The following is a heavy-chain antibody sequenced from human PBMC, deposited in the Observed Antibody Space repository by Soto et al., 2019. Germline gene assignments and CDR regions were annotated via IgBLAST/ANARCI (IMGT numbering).Heavy chain of an antibody. CDR3: ARDLMVHGSSGFDY. V-gene: IGHV3-30-3*01. J-gene: IGHJ4*02. CDR2: ISYDGSNK. D-gene: IGHD6-6*01. Sequence: GGSQRLSSTASGFTFRSYAMHWVRQAPGKGLEWVAVISYDGSNKYYADSVKGRFTISRDNSKNTLYLQMNSLRAEDTAVYYCARDLMVHGSSGFDYWGQGTLVTVS. CDR1: GFTFRSYA.